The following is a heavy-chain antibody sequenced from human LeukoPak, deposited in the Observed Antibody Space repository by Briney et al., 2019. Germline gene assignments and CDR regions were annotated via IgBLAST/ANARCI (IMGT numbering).Heavy chain of an antibody. J-gene: IGHJ6*03. Sequence: SVKVSCKSSGGTFSSYAISWVRQPPGQGLERMGRIILIFGTANYAQKFQGRVTITTDESTSTAYMELSSLRSEDTAVYYCARDLNKRMYYYDSNDTGELHYYYMDVWGKGTTVTVSS. CDR3: ARDLNKRMYYYDSNDTGELHYYYMDV. CDR2: IILIFGTA. CDR1: GGTFSSYA. D-gene: IGHD3-22*01. V-gene: IGHV1-69*05.